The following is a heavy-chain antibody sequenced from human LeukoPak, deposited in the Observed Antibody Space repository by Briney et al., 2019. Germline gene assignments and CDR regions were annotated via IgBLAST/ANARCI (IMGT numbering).Heavy chain of an antibody. Sequence: SGTLSLTCTVSGDSISSGGHYWSWIRQHPGKGLEWIGYIYYTGSTYYNPSLKSRVTISVDKSKILFSLKLSSVTAADTAIYYCARDRVVGDRTGNVDVWGQGTTVTVSS. CDR2: IYYTGST. V-gene: IGHV4-31*03. D-gene: IGHD3-3*01. CDR3: ARDRVVGDRTGNVDV. J-gene: IGHJ6*02. CDR1: GDSISSGGHY.